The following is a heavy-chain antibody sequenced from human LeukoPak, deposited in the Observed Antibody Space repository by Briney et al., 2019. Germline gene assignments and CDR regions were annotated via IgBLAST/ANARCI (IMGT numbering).Heavy chain of an antibody. D-gene: IGHD2-21*01. V-gene: IGHV3-23*01. CDR1: GFTLSSYA. CDR2: ISDSGNT. J-gene: IGHJ4*02. CDR3: AKAPVTTCRGAYCYPFDY. Sequence: GGSLRLSCAASGFTLSSYAMSWVRQAPGKGLEWVSAISDSGNTYHANSVKGRFTISRDSSKNTLFLQMNRLRPEDAAVYYCAKAPVTTCRGAYCYPFDYWGQGTLVTVSS.